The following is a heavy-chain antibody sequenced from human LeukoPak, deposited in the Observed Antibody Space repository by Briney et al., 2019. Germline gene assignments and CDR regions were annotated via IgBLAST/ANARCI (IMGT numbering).Heavy chain of an antibody. D-gene: IGHD2-2*01. Sequence: ASVKVSCKASEYTFTDYYMHWVRQAPGQGLEWMGWINPVSGGTNYVQKFQGRVTMTRDTSISTAYMERSRLRSDDTAVYYCARANFLSCSSTSCLFDYWGQGTLVTVSS. CDR2: INPVSGGT. CDR1: EYTFTDYY. J-gene: IGHJ4*02. V-gene: IGHV1-2*02. CDR3: ARANFLSCSSTSCLFDY.